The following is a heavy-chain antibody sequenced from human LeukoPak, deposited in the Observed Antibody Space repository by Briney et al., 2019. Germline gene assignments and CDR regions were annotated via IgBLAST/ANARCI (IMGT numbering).Heavy chain of an antibody. V-gene: IGHV5-51*01. J-gene: IGHJ4*02. CDR3: ARPEYGASDY. Sequence: GESLKISCKGSEYSFTNYWIGWVRQMPGKGLEWMGIIFPRNSETKYSPSFQGQVIISVDKSISTAYLQWNSLKASDTAIYFCARPEYGASDYWGQGTLVTVSS. CDR1: EYSFTNYW. D-gene: IGHD4-17*01. CDR2: IFPRNSET.